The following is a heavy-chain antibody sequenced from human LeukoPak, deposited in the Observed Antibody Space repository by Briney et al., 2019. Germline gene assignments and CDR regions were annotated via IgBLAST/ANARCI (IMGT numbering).Heavy chain of an antibody. Sequence: GGSLRLSCTASGFTFGDYAMSWFRQAPGKGLEWGGFIRSKAYGGTTEYAVSVKGRFTISRDDSKSNAYLQMNSLKTEDTAVYYCTSYDFWSGYSFDYWGQGTLVTVSS. D-gene: IGHD3-3*01. CDR3: TSYDFWSGYSFDY. CDR2: IRSKAYGGTT. V-gene: IGHV3-49*03. J-gene: IGHJ4*02. CDR1: GFTFGDYA.